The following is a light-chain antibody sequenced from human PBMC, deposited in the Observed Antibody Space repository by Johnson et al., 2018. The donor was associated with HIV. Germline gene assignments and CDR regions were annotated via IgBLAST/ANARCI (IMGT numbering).Light chain of an antibody. Sequence: QLVLTQPPSVSAAPGQKVTISCSGSSSNIGNNYVSWYQQLPGTAPKLLIYDNNKRPSGIPDRFSGSKSCTSATLGITGLQTGDEADYYCGTWDSSLSAGVFGTGTKVTVL. CDR1: SSNIGNNY. CDR2: DNN. V-gene: IGLV1-51*01. CDR3: GTWDSSLSAGV. J-gene: IGLJ1*01.